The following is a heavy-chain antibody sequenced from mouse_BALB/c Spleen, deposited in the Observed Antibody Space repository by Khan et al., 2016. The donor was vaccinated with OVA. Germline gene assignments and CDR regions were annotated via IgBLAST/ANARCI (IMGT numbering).Heavy chain of an antibody. V-gene: IGHV5-6*01. CDR3: ASHLTGSFAY. D-gene: IGHD4-1*01. CDR2: ISSAGDYT. CDR1: GFTFSSYS. Sequence: EVELVESGGDLVKPGGSLKLSCAVSGFTFSSYSMSWVRQTPDKRLEWVATISSAGDYTYYPDSVKGRFIIPRDNAKNNLYLQISSRKSEDTAMYTCASHLTGSFAYWGQGTLVTVSA. J-gene: IGHJ3*01.